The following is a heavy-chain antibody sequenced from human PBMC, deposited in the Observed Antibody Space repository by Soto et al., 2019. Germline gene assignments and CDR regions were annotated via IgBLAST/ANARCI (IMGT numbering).Heavy chain of an antibody. J-gene: IGHJ4*02. Sequence: SVKVSCKASGGTFSSYAISWVRQAPGQGLEWMGGIIPIFGTANYAQKFQGRVTITADESTSTAYMELSSLRSEDTAVYYCARLNTVGYCSGGSCYERIGYYFDFWGQGTQVTVSS. D-gene: IGHD2-15*01. CDR2: IIPIFGTA. V-gene: IGHV1-69*13. CDR3: ARLNTVGYCSGGSCYERIGYYFDF. CDR1: GGTFSSYA.